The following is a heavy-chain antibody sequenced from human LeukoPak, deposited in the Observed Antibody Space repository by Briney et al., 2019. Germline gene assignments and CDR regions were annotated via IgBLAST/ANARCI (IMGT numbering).Heavy chain of an antibody. V-gene: IGHV1-69*05. J-gene: IGHJ4*02. D-gene: IGHD3-3*01. Sequence: SVKVSCKASGGTFSSYAISWVRQAPGQGLEWMGRIIPIFGTANYAQKFQGGVTITTDESTSTAYMELSSLRSEDTAVYYCARATLRFFFYFDYWGQGTLVTVSS. CDR3: ARATLRFFFYFDY. CDR2: IIPIFGTA. CDR1: GGTFSSYA.